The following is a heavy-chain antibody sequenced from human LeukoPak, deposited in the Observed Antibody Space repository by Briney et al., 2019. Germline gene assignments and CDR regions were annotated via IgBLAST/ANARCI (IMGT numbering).Heavy chain of an antibody. CDR3: ARFAPTWSGYPFDY. V-gene: IGHV4-31*03. CDR1: GGSISSGGYY. J-gene: IGHJ4*02. Sequence: SETLSLTCTVSGGSISSGGYYWSWIRQHPGKGLEWIGYIYYSGSTYYNPSLKSRVTMSVDTSKNQFTLKLSSVTAADTAVYYCARFAPTWSGYPFDYWGQGTLVTVSS. CDR2: IYYSGST. D-gene: IGHD3-3*01.